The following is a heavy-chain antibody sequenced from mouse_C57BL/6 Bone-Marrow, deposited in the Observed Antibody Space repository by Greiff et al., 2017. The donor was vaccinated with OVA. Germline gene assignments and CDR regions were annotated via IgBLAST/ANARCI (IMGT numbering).Heavy chain of an antibody. Sequence: DVKLVESGGGLVQPGGSLKLSCAASGFTFSDYYMYWVRQTPEKRLEWVAYISNGGGSTYYPDTVKGRFTISRDNAKNTLYLQMSRLKSEDTAMYYCARHLYRGYFDVWGTGTTVTVSS. CDR3: ARHLYRGYFDV. J-gene: IGHJ1*03. CDR1: GFTFSDYY. V-gene: IGHV5-12*01. D-gene: IGHD2-1*01. CDR2: ISNGGGST.